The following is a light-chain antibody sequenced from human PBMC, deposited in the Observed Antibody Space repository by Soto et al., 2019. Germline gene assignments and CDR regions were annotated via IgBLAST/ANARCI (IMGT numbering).Light chain of an antibody. J-gene: IGKJ4*01. V-gene: IGKV3-11*01. CDR3: QQGFSWPPT. CDR2: DTS. CDR1: QSVSRY. Sequence: EIGLTQSPATLSLSPGERATLSCRASQSVSRYLACYQQKPGQAPRLVIHDTSTRATGVPDTFSGSGSGTEFTLIICTLEPEYFATYYCQQGFSWPPTFGGGTHIEIK.